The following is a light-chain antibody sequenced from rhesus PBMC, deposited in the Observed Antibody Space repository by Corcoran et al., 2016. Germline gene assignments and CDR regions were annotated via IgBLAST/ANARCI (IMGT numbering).Light chain of an antibody. V-gene: IGKV3S9*01. CDR2: GAS. J-gene: IGKJ4*01. CDR1: QPITNF. Sequence: EIVMTQSPATLSLSPGERATLSCRASQPITNFVAWYQQKPKKSPRLLSSGASRRARGIPDRFSGSGSGTDFSLTMSSLEPEDFAVYYCQQFNEWPLTFGGGTKVEIK. CDR3: QQFNEWPLT.